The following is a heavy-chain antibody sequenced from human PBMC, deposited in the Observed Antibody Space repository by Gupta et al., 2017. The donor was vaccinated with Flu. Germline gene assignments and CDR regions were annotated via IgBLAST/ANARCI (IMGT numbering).Heavy chain of an antibody. J-gene: IGHJ4*02. CDR3: AGLRYSGSEHPF. CDR2: ISSSSSYI. Sequence: EVQLVESGGGLVKPGGSLRLSCAASGFIFNSYSMNWVRQAPGKGLEWVSSISSSSSYIYYADSVKGRFTISRDNAKKSLYLQMNSLRAEDTAVYYCAGLRYSGSEHPFWGQGTLVTVSS. CDR1: GFIFNSYS. V-gene: IGHV3-21*01. D-gene: IGHD1-26*01.